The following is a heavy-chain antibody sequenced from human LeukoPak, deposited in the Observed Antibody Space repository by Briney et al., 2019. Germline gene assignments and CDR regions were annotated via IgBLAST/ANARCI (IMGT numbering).Heavy chain of an antibody. V-gene: IGHV1-2*06. D-gene: IGHD3-3*01. CDR2: INPNSGGT. J-gene: IGHJ6*02. CDR1: GYTFAGYY. CDR3: ARDRYRFLEWLFHYYYYGMDV. Sequence: ASVKVSCTASGYTFAGYYMHWVRQAPGQGLERMGRINPNSGGTNYAQKFQGRVTMTRDTSISTAYMELSRLRSDDTAVYYCARDRYRFLEWLFHYYYYGMDVWGQGTTVTVSS.